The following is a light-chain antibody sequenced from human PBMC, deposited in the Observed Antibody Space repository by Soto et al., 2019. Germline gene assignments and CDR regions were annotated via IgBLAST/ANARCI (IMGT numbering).Light chain of an antibody. CDR2: EVS. V-gene: IGLV2-14*01. CDR3: SSYTSSSTLV. J-gene: IGLJ2*01. Sequence: QPASVSGSPGQSITISCTGTSSDVGGYNYVSWYQQHPGKAPKLIMYEVSNRPSGVSKRFSGSKSGNTASLTISGLQAEDEADYYCSSYTSSSTLVFGGGTKLTVL. CDR1: SSDVGGYNY.